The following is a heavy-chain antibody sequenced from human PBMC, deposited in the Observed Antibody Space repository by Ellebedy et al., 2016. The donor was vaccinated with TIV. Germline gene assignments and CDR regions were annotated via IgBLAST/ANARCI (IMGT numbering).Heavy chain of an antibody. J-gene: IGHJ4*02. D-gene: IGHD6-19*01. Sequence: SETLSLTCTVSGGSISGYYWSWIRQPPGKGLEWIGYIYYRGSTIYNPSFKSRVNMSVDTSNNKFSLRLTSATAADTAVYYCARQPSSGWNYYFDYWGQGTLVTVSS. CDR2: IYYRGST. CDR3: ARQPSSGWNYYFDY. CDR1: GGSISGYY. V-gene: IGHV4-59*08.